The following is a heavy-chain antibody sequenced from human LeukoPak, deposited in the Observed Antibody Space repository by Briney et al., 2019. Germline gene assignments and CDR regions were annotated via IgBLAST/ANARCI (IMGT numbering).Heavy chain of an antibody. J-gene: IGHJ4*02. V-gene: IGHV3-30*02. CDR2: IRYDGSNK. CDR1: GFSFISYG. D-gene: IGHD6-19*01. Sequence: GGSLRLSCAASGFSFISYGMYWVRQAPGKGLESVAFIRYDGSNKYYADSVKGRFTISRDNSKNTLYLQMNSLRAEDTAVYYCAKEVQGAGRVFDYWGQGTLVTVSS. CDR3: AKEVQGAGRVFDY.